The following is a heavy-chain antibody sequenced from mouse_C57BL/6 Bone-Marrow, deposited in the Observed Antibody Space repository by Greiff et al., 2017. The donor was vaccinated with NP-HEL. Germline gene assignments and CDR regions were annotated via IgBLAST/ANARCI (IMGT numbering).Heavy chain of an antibody. J-gene: IGHJ3*01. D-gene: IGHD2-4*01. CDR2: IDPETGGT. CDR3: TRWGLRRWFAY. Sequence: QVQLQQSGAELVRPGASVTLSCKASGYTFTDYEMHWVKQTPVHGLEWIGAIDPETGGTAYNQKFKGKAILTADKSSSTAYMELRSLTSEDSAVYYCTRWGLRRWFAYGGQGTLVTGSA. V-gene: IGHV1-15*01. CDR1: GYTFTDYE.